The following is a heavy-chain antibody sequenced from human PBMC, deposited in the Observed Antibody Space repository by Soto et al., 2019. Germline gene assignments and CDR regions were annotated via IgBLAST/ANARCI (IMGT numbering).Heavy chain of an antibody. Sequence: QVQLVQSGAEVKKPGASVKLSCRTSGYTFTHYYIHWVRQAPGQGLEWLAIINPASGSTNYAQAFQRRVTLATDTSTTTGYIELSGLRAEDTAIFCCARDLAEGDHWGQGTLVTVSS. V-gene: IGHV1-46*01. CDR2: INPASGST. CDR3: ARDLAEGDH. CDR1: GYTFTHYY. D-gene: IGHD3-3*02. J-gene: IGHJ4*02.